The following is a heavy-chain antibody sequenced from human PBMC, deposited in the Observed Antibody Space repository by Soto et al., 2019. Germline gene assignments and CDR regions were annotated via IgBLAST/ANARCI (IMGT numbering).Heavy chain of an antibody. Sequence: EVQLVESGEGLVQPGGSLRLSCAASGFTFSTYWMHWVRQAPGKGLVWVSRINSDGSRTTYADSVKGRFTISRDNAKNKLYLQMNSLGAEDSAVYYCSKVRTGSYNWFSPWGQGTLVTVSS. CDR2: INSDGSRT. V-gene: IGHV3-74*01. CDR3: SKVRTGSYNWFSP. CDR1: GFTFSTYW. J-gene: IGHJ5*02. D-gene: IGHD3-10*01.